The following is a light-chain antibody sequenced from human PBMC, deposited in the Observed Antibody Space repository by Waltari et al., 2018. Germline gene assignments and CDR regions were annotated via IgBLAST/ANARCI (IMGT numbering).Light chain of an antibody. CDR1: QSLLHSNGNTY. CDR2: RVS. CDR3: MQALQTPRT. Sequence: DIVMTQTPLSLPVTPGEPASISCRSSQSLLHSNGNTYLYWYLQKPGQPPRLLIYRVSNRFSGVPDRVSGSGSGTDFTLKISRVEAEDVGVYYCMQALQTPRTFGQGTKVEIK. J-gene: IGKJ1*01. V-gene: IGKV2-29*02.